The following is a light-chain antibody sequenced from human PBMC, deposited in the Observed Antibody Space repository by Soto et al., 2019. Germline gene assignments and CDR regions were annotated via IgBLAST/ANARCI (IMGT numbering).Light chain of an antibody. CDR2: LGS. J-gene: IGKJ4*01. CDR3: MQALQTPLT. Sequence: IVLTQSPLSLPVTQGEPASISCRSNQSLLHADGYNSLDWYFQKPGQSPQLLIYLGSHRAAGVPDRFSGSRSGTDFTLRISRVETGDAGLYYCMQALQTPLTFGGGTRVDIK. CDR1: QSLLHADGYNS. V-gene: IGKV2-28*01.